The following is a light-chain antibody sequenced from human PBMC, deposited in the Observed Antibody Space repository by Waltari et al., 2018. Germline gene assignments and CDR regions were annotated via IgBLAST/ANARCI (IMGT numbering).Light chain of an antibody. CDR3: YQRSNWPRT. CDR2: DAS. CDR1: QSVSSY. V-gene: IGKV3-11*01. J-gene: IGKJ4*01. Sequence: EIVLTQSPATLSLSPGERVTLSCRASQSVSSYLDWYQQKPGQAPWLLIFDASNRATGIPARFSGSGSGTDFTLTISSLEPEDFAVYYCYQRSNWPRTFGGGTKVEIK.